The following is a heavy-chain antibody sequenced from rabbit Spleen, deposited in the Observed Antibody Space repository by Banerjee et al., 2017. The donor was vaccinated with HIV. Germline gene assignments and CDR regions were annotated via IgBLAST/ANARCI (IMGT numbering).Heavy chain of an antibody. CDR1: GFPFSSDYD. V-gene: IGHV1S40*01. CDR3: ARDGAGGSYFAL. D-gene: IGHD8-1*01. J-gene: IGHJ4*01. Sequence: QSLEESGGGLVKPGASLTLTCKASGFPFSSDYDMCWVRQAPGKGLEWIGYIDPVFGITYYANWVNGRFSISRENAQNTVFLQMTSLTAADTATYFCARDGAGGSYFALWGQGTLVTVS. CDR2: IDPVFGIT.